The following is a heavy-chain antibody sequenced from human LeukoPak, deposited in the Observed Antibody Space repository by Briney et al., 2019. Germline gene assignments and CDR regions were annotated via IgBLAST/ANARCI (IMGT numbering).Heavy chain of an antibody. V-gene: IGHV3-21*01. CDR3: ARAQVGYNWFDP. J-gene: IGHJ5*02. D-gene: IGHD1-26*01. CDR1: GFTVSNYT. Sequence: GGSLRLSCAASGFTVSNYTINWVRQPPGKGLEWASSISRRSTYIYYADSVHGRFTISKDNAKNSLPMQMDSLRAEDTAVYYCARAQVGYNWFDPWGQGTLVTVSS. CDR2: ISRRSTYI.